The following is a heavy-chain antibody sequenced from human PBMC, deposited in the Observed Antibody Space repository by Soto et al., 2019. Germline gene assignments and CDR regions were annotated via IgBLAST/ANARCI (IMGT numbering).Heavy chain of an antibody. CDR3: VRQGIGVLHGLVDV. Sequence: QVQLQESGPGLVKPSETLSLTCTVSGDSISTYNLAWIRQPPGKGLEWIGYFRSGGGTSYNPSLRSRVALSADTSMKQFSLRLSSVTAADTAVYYCVRQGIGVLHGLVDVWGQGTTVTVSS. V-gene: IGHV4-59*08. CDR2: FRSGGGT. J-gene: IGHJ6*02. D-gene: IGHD3-10*01. CDR1: GDSISTYN.